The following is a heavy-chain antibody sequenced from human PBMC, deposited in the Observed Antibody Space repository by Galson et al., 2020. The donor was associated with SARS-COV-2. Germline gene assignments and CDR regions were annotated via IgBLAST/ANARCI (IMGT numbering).Heavy chain of an antibody. D-gene: IGHD3-3*01. CDR3: AKDGQYYDFWGGYFPDQGYPNPNPLQILIDY. V-gene: IGHV3-33*06. J-gene: IGHJ4*02. CDR2: IWYDGSNK. CDR1: GFTFSSYG. Sequence: QLGESLKISCAASGFTFSSYGMHWVRQAPGKGLEWVAVIWYDGSNKYYADSVKGRFTISRDNSKNTLYLQMNSLRAEDTAVYYCAKDGQYYDFWGGYFPDQGYPNPNPLQILIDYWGQGTLVTVSS.